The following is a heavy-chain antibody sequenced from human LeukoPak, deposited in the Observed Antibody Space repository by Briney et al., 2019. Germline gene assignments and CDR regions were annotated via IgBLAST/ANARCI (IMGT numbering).Heavy chain of an antibody. V-gene: IGHV3-23*01. CDR1: AFTFSGYA. Sequence: GSLRLSCAASAFTFSGYAMSWVRQAPGKGLEWVSAISGSGGSTYYADSVKGRFTISRDNSKNTLYLQMNSLRAEDTAVYYCAKSPQYTYYYGSGSYFDYWGQGTLVTVSS. J-gene: IGHJ4*02. D-gene: IGHD3-10*01. CDR3: AKSPQYTYYYGSGSYFDY. CDR2: ISGSGGST.